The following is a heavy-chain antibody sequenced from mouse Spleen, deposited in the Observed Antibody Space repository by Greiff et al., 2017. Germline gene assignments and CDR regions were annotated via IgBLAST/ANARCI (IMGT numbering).Heavy chain of an antibody. Sequence: QVQLQQSGAELVRPGASVTLSCKASGYTFTDYEMHWVKQTPVHGLEWIGAIDPETGGTAYNQKFKGKAILTADKSSSTAYMELRSLTSEDSAVYYCTRRRYYGNYAMDYWGRGTSVTVSS. CDR3: TRRRYYGNYAMDY. V-gene: IGHV1-15*01. CDR2: IDPETGGT. D-gene: IGHD2-1*01. J-gene: IGHJ4*01. CDR1: GYTFTDYE.